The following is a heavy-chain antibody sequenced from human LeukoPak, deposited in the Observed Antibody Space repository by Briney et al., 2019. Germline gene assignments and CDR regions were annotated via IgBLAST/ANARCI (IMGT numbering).Heavy chain of an antibody. V-gene: IGHV4-30-4*01. CDR2: IYYTGST. J-gene: IGHJ4*02. D-gene: IGHD5-18*01. CDR3: ARVSGVQLDTAMVGDY. CDR1: GGSISSGDYY. Sequence: SETLSLTCPVSGGSISSGDYYWGWIRQPPGKGLEWIGYIYYTGSTYYSPSLKSRVTISVDTSKNQFSLKLSSVTAADTAVYYCARVSGVQLDTAMVGDYWGQGTLVTVSS.